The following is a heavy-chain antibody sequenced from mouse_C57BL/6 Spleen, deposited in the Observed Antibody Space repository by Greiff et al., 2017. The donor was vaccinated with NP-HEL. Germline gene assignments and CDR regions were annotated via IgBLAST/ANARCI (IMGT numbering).Heavy chain of an antibody. CDR3: ARSHPMDY. Sequence: QVQLQQSGAELVRPGTSVKVSCKASGYAFTNYLIEWVKQRPGQGLEWIGVINPGSGGTNYNEKFKGKATLTADKSSSTAYMQLSSLTSEDSAVYFCARSHPMDYWGQGTSVTVSS. V-gene: IGHV1-54*01. CDR2: INPGSGGT. CDR1: GYAFTNYL. J-gene: IGHJ4*01.